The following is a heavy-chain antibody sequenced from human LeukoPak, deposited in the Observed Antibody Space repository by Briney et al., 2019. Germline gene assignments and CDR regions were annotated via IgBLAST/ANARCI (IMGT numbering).Heavy chain of an antibody. J-gene: IGHJ4*02. CDR1: GFTFSNYW. D-gene: IGHD2-21*02. Sequence: PGGSLRLSCGASGFTFSNYWMTWVRQAPGKGLEWVANIKQDGSEKYYVDSVKGRFTISRDNAKNSLYLQMNSLRAEDTAVYYCARDKPHIVVVTASLYDYWGQGTLVTVSS. CDR2: IKQDGSEK. V-gene: IGHV3-7*01. CDR3: ARDKPHIVVVTASLYDY.